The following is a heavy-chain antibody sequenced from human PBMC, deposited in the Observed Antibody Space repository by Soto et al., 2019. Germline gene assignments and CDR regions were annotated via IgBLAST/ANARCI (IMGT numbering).Heavy chain of an antibody. J-gene: IGHJ3*02. CDR3: AKEVQARGGAFDI. CDR2: ISGSGGST. D-gene: IGHD1-1*01. Sequence: GLKFCSYAWSPVRQKPGKGLEWVSTISGSGGSTYYADSVKGRFTISRDNSKNTLYLQMNSLRAEDTAVYYCAKEVQARGGAFDIWGQGTMVTVSS. V-gene: IGHV3-23*01. CDR1: GLKFCSYA.